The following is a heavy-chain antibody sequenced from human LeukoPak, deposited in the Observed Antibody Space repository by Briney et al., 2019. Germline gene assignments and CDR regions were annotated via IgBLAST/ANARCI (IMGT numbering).Heavy chain of an antibody. CDR1: GGSISSGGYY. V-gene: IGHV4-31*03. D-gene: IGHD3-3*01. CDR2: IYYSGST. Sequence: PSETLSLTCTVSGGSISSGGYYWSWIRQHPGKGLEWIGYIYYSGSTYYNPSLKSRVTISVDTSKNQFSLKLSSVTAADTAVYYCARAMGRRFGVAEHFDYWGQGTLVTVSS. CDR3: ARAMGRRFGVAEHFDY. J-gene: IGHJ4*02.